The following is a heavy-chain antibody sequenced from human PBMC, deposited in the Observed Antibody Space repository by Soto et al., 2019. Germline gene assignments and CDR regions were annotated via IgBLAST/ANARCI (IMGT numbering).Heavy chain of an antibody. CDR2: INSDGSST. J-gene: IGHJ4*02. V-gene: IGHV3-74*01. CDR3: ARDRGYCSSTSCSQFGY. CDR1: GFTFSSYW. Sequence: EEQLVESGGGLVQPGGSLRLSCAASGFTFSSYWMHWVRQAPGKGLVWVSRINSDGSSTSYADSVKGRFTISRDNAKNTLYLQMNRLRAEDTAVYYCARDRGYCSSTSCSQFGYWGQGTLVTVSS. D-gene: IGHD2-2*01.